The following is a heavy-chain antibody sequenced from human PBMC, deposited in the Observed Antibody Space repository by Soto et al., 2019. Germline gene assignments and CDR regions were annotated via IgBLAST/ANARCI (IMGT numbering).Heavy chain of an antibody. CDR2: ISYDGSNK. J-gene: IGHJ4*02. V-gene: IGHV3-30*18. D-gene: IGHD4-17*01. Sequence: GESLKISCAASGFTFSSYGMHWVRQAPGKGLEWVAVISYDGSNKYYADSVKGRFTISRDNSKNTLYLQMNSLRAEDTAVYYCAKGRVTTTKYYFDYWGQGTLVTVSS. CDR1: GFTFSSYG. CDR3: AKGRVTTTKYYFDY.